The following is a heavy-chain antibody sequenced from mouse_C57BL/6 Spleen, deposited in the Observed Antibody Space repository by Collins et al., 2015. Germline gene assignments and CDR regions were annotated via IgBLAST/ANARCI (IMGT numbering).Heavy chain of an antibody. V-gene: IGHV10S3*01. CDR1: GFTFNTNA. CDR3: VSGSSFAY. Sequence: EVQLVETGGGLVQPKGSLKLSCAASGFTFNTNAMNWVRQAPGKGLEWVARIRSKSNNYATYYADSVKDRFTISRDDSQSMLYLQMNNLKTEDTAMYYCVSGSSFAYWGQGTLVTVSA. D-gene: IGHD1-1*01. CDR2: IRSKSNNYAT. J-gene: IGHJ3*01.